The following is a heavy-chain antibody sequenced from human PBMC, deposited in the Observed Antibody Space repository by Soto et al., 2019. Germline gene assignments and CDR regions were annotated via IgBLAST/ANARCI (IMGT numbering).Heavy chain of an antibody. CDR2: INHSGST. V-gene: IGHV4-34*01. CDR1: GGSFSGYY. CDR3: ARGWYSSSWYQRNWFDP. Sequence: PSETLSLTCAVYGGSFSGYYWSWIRQPPGKGLEWIGEINHSGSTNYNPSLKSRVTISVDTSKNQFSLKLSSVTAADTAVYYCARGWYSSSWYQRNWFDPWGQGTLVTVSS. J-gene: IGHJ5*02. D-gene: IGHD6-13*01.